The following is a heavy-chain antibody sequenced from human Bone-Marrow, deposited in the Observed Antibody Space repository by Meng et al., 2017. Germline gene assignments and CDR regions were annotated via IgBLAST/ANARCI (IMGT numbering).Heavy chain of an antibody. Sequence: GESTKISCKGSGYSFTSYWIGWVRQMTGKGLEWMGIIYPGDSDTRYSPSFQGQVTITADKSISTAYLQSSSLKASDTAMYYCARHVEGFGSYYFDYWGQGTLVTVSS. D-gene: IGHD3-10*01. CDR2: IYPGDSDT. CDR1: GYSFTSYW. J-gene: IGHJ4*02. CDR3: ARHVEGFGSYYFDY. V-gene: IGHV5-51*01.